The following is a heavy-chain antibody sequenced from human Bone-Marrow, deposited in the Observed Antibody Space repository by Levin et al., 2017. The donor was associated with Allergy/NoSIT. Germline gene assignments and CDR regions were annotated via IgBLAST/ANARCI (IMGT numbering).Heavy chain of an antibody. V-gene: IGHV3-30*18. D-gene: IGHD6-19*01. Sequence: GESLKISCAASGFTFSDYGIHWVRQAPGKGLEWVAVISYGGSSKHYGDSVRGRFTISRDHYKNMVFLQMNNLTTEDTALYYCAKDLGGAVGGGIDYWGQGTLVTVSS. CDR1: GFTFSDYG. CDR2: ISYGGSSK. J-gene: IGHJ4*02. CDR3: AKDLGGAVGGGIDY.